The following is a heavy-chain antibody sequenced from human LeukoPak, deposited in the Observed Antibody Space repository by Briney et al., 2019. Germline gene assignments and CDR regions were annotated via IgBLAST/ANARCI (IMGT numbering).Heavy chain of an antibody. CDR3: ARGRPFRGVIDY. CDR2: IGTAGDT. Sequence: LPGGSLRLSCAASGFTFSSYDMHWVRQATGKGLEWVSAIGTAGDTYYPGSVKGRFTISRENAKNSLYLQMNSLRAGDTAVYYCARGRPFRGVIDYWGQGTLVTVSS. CDR1: GFTFSSYD. J-gene: IGHJ4*02. D-gene: IGHD3-16*01. V-gene: IGHV3-13*01.